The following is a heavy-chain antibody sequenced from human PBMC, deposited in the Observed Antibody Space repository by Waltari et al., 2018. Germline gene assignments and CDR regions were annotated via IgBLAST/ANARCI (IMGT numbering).Heavy chain of an antibody. CDR3: ARGGVGTHDYDDYVTFDL. CDR1: GYTFTSYD. CDR2: RNPNMGKQ. J-gene: IGHJ4*02. D-gene: IGHD4-17*01. V-gene: IGHV1-8*02. Sequence: QVQLVQSGAEVKKPGASVKVSCKASGYTFTSYDINWVRQATGQGLEWMGWRNPNMGKQGNPNNSQAKVTITRKPAKGPAYMELSSLGSENTAMYYCARGGVGTHDYDDYVTFDLWGQGTLVTVSS.